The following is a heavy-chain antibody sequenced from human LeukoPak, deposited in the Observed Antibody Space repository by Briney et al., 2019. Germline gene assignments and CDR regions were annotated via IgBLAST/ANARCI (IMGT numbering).Heavy chain of an antibody. Sequence: GGSLRLSCAASGFTFSSYAMTWVRQAPGKGLEGFSSIYASGGSTYYADSVKGRFTISRDNSKNTFFLQTTTLGDADTAVYYCAKGSGSGWYGWFAPWGQGTLVTVSS. CDR1: GFTFSSYA. D-gene: IGHD6-19*01. CDR3: AKGSGSGWYGWFAP. J-gene: IGHJ5*02. V-gene: IGHV3-23*01. CDR2: IYASGGST.